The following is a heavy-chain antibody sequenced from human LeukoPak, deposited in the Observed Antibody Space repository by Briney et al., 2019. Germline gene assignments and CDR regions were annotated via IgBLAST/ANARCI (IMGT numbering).Heavy chain of an antibody. J-gene: IGHJ6*03. V-gene: IGHV4-59*01. CDR2: IYYSGST. CDR1: GGSISSYY. D-gene: IGHD3-22*01. Sequence: SETLSLTCTVSGGSISSYYWSWIRQPPGKGLEWIGNIYYSGSTNYNPSLKSRVTISVDTSKNQSSLKLSSVTAADTAVYYCTRGSIAYYYMDVWSKGTTVTISS. CDR3: TRGSIAYYYMDV.